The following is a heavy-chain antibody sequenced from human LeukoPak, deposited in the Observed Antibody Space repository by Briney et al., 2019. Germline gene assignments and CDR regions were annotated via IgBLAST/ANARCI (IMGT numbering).Heavy chain of an antibody. CDR2: IKGKPDGGTT. J-gene: IGHJ4*02. CDR3: TTGSDLDY. V-gene: IGHV3-15*01. CDR1: GFTFSNAW. D-gene: IGHD3-3*01. Sequence: GGSLGLSCAASGFTFSNAWMSWVRQPPGKGLDWVGRIKGKPDGGTTDYTAPVKGKFTISRDDSKNTLYLQMNSLQTEDTAVYYCTTGSDLDYWGQGTLVTVSS.